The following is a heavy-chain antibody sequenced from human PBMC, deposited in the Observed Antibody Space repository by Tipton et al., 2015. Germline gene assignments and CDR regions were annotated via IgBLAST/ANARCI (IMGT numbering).Heavy chain of an antibody. CDR2: IYPGDSNP. Sequence: QLVQSGAEVKKPGEPLKISCKGSGYPFAFYWIAWVRQMPGKGLEWMGIIYPGDSNPRYNPTFQGHVTISADKSINTAYVHWSSLRASDTAMYYCARGHKSYSSPDYWGQGTLVTVSS. CDR3: ARGHKSYSSPDY. J-gene: IGHJ4*02. CDR1: GYPFAFYW. V-gene: IGHV5-51*01. D-gene: IGHD1-26*01.